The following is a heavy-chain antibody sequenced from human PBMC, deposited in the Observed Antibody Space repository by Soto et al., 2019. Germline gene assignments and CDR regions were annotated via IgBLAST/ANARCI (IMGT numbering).Heavy chain of an antibody. V-gene: IGHV1-58*01. J-gene: IGHJ4*02. D-gene: IGHD2-15*01. CDR3: AADSGGNPDRVYFDY. CDR1: GFTFTSSA. Sequence: QMQLVQSGPEVKKPGTSVKVSCKASGFTFTSSAVQWVRQARGQRLEWIGWIVVGSGNTNYAQKFQERVTITRDMSTSTAYMELSSLRSEDTAVYYCAADSGGNPDRVYFDYWGQGTLVTVSS. CDR2: IVVGSGNT.